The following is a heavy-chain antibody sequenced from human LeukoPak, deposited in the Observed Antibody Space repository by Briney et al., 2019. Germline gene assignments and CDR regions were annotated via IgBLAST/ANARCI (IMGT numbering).Heavy chain of an antibody. CDR2: IDPSDSYT. D-gene: IGHD6-6*01. J-gene: IGHJ5*02. CDR1: GYSFTSYW. CDR3: ARRVSSSGWFDP. Sequence: GESQKISCQGSGYSFTSYWISWVRQMPGKGLEWMGRIDPSDSYTNYSPSFQGHVTISADKSISTAYLQWSSLKASDTAMYYCARRVSSSGWFDPWGQGTLVTVPS. V-gene: IGHV5-10-1*01.